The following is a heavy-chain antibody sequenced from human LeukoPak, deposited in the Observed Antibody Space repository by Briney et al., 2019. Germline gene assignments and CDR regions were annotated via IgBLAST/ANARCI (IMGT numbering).Heavy chain of an antibody. CDR3: ARDLEYLYPGGAFDI. J-gene: IGHJ3*02. D-gene: IGHD3-16*01. Sequence: ASVKVSCKASGYSFTAYYMHWVRQAPGQGLEWMGWINPNSGGTNYAQKFRGRVTMTRDTSISTAYMELSRLRSDDTAVYYCARDLEYLYPGGAFDIWGRGTMVTVSS. V-gene: IGHV1-2*02. CDR1: GYSFTAYY. CDR2: INPNSGGT.